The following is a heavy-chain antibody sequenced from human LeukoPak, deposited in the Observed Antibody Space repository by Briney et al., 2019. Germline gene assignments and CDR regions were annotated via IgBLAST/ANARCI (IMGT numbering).Heavy chain of an antibody. CDR2: ISGSGGFT. V-gene: IGHV3-23*01. D-gene: IGHD6-13*01. J-gene: IGHJ5*02. CDR1: GFTFSTYA. Sequence: GGSLRLSCAASGFTFSTYAMSWVRQAPGKGLEWVSVISGSGGFTYYAASVKGRFTISRDSSKNTLYLQMSGLRAEDTAVYYCAKSGSNWSFDPWGQGTLVTVSS. CDR3: AKSGSNWSFDP.